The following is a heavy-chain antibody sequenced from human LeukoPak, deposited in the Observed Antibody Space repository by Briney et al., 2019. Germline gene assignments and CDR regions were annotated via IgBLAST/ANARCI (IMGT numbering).Heavy chain of an antibody. Sequence: ASVKVSCKAFGYTFTSYDLDWVRQAAGQGLEWMGWMNPVSGNTGYAQKFQGRISMTRDASISTAYMELDSLRPDDTAVYYCARGRALTTATVAEWGQGTLVTVSS. CDR3: ARGRALTTATVAE. CDR2: MNPVSGNT. CDR1: GYTFTSYD. V-gene: IGHV1-8*01. D-gene: IGHD2-15*01. J-gene: IGHJ4*02.